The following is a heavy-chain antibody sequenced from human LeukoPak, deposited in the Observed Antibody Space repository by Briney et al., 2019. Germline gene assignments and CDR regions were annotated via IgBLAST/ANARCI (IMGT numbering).Heavy chain of an antibody. J-gene: IGHJ4*02. V-gene: IGHV3-30*02. CDR2: IRYDGSNK. D-gene: IGHD3-22*01. CDR1: GFTFSSYA. Sequence: GGSLRLSCAASGFTFSSYAMHWVRQAPGKGLEWVAFIRYDGSNKYYADSVKGRFTISRDNSKNTLYLQMNSLRAEDTAVYYCAKDLTYYYDSSGYYTFDYWGQGTLVTVSS. CDR3: AKDLTYYYDSSGYYTFDY.